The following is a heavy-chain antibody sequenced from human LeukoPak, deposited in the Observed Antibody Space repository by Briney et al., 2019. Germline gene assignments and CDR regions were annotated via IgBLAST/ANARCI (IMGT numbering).Heavy chain of an antibody. D-gene: IGHD3-9*01. J-gene: IGHJ4*02. CDR1: GGSFSGYY. Sequence: PSETLSLTCAVYGGSFSGYYWSWIRQPPGKGLEWIGEINHSGSTNYNPSLKSRVTILVDTSKNQFSLKLSSVTAADTAVYYCAGASPNSDWYYFDYWGQGTLVTVSS. CDR3: AGASPNSDWYYFDY. V-gene: IGHV4-34*01. CDR2: INHSGST.